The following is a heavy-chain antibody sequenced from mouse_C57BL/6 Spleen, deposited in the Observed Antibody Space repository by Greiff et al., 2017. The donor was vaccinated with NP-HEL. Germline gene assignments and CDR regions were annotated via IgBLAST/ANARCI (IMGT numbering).Heavy chain of an antibody. D-gene: IGHD4-1*02. Sequence: DVMLVESGEGLVKPGGSLKLSCAASGFTFSSYAMSWVRQTPEKRLEWVAYISSGGDYIYYADTVKGRFTISRDNARNTLYLQMSSLKSEDTAMYYCTRDPQLGRWYFDVWGTGTTVTVSS. V-gene: IGHV5-9-1*02. CDR2: ISSGGDYI. CDR3: TRDPQLGRWYFDV. CDR1: GFTFSSYA. J-gene: IGHJ1*03.